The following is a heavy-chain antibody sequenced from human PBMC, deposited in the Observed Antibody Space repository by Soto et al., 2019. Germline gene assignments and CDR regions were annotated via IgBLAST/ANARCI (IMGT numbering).Heavy chain of an antibody. CDR1: GLTFSNYW. D-gene: IGHD3-16*01. J-gene: IGHJ4*02. V-gene: IGHV3-74*01. Sequence: VQLVESGGGLVLPGGSLRLSCVTSGLTFSNYWMHWVRQAPGKGLVWVSRISTDGSSTDYADSVKGRFTISRDNAKNTLYLQMNSLRAEDTAVYYCARDTFGLHYWGQGTLVTVSS. CDR2: ISTDGSST. CDR3: ARDTFGLHY.